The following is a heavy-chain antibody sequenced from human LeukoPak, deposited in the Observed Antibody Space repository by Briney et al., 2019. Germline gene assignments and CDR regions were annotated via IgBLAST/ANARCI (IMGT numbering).Heavy chain of an antibody. D-gene: IGHD3-3*01. CDR3: ARVYDVWSGYYRDY. CDR2: IKQDGSER. J-gene: IGHJ4*02. V-gene: IGHV3-7*04. Sequence: TGGSLRPSCAASGFIFSNYWLSWVRQAPGKGLEWVANIKQDGSERYYVDSVKGRFIVSRDNAKNSLYLQMDSLRAEDTAVYYCARVYDVWSGYYRDYWGQGTLVTVSS. CDR1: GFIFSNYW.